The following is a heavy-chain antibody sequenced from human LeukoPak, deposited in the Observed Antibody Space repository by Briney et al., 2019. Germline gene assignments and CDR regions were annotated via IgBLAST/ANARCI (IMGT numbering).Heavy chain of an antibody. V-gene: IGHV4-61*08. J-gene: IGHJ3*02. CDR3: ARYSAEVSKPFDAFDI. CDR2: IYYSGST. D-gene: IGHD5/OR15-5a*01. CDR1: GGSISSGGYY. Sequence: SETLSLTCTVSGGSISSGGYYWSWIRQHPGKGLEWIGYIYYSGSTNYNPSLKSRVTISVDTSKNQFSLKLSSVTAADTAVYYCARYSAEVSKPFDAFDIWGQGTMVTVSS.